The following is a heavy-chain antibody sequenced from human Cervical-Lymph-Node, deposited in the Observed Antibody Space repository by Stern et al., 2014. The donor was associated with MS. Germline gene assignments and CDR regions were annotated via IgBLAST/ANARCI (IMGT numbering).Heavy chain of an antibody. J-gene: IGHJ4*02. V-gene: IGHV1-69*01. CDR1: GGTFSTFA. Sequence: VQLVESGAEVKKPGSSVEVSCKASGGTFSTFAISWVRQAPGQGLEWLGGIIPLLGTANYAQKFQGRVTFTADESTSTAYMELRSLRSDDTAVYYCTRHQEGIAADWGQGTLVTVSS. D-gene: IGHD6-13*01. CDR2: IIPLLGTA. CDR3: TRHQEGIAAD.